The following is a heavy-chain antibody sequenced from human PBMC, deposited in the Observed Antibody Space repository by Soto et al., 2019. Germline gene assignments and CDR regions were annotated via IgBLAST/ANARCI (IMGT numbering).Heavy chain of an antibody. J-gene: IGHJ6*02. D-gene: IGHD4-4*01. CDR3: ASSMTTWGYYYYGMDV. Sequence: VQLVESGGGVVQPGRSLRLSCAASGFTFSSYGMHWVRQAPGKGLEWVSSISSSSSYIYYADSVKGRFTISRDNAKNSLYLQMNSLRAEDTAVYYCASSMTTWGYYYYGMDVWGQGTTVTVSS. CDR1: GFTFSSYG. CDR2: ISSSSSYI. V-gene: IGHV3-21*01.